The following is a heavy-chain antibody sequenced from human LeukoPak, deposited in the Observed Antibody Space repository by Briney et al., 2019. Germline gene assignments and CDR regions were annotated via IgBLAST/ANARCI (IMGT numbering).Heavy chain of an antibody. CDR2: INHSGST. Sequence: SETLSLTCAVYGGSFSGYYWSWIRQPPGKGLEWIGEINHSGSTNYNPSLKSRVTISVDTSKNQFSLKLSSATAADTAVYYCARGTRPFDYWGRGTLVTVSS. CDR3: ARGTRPFDY. J-gene: IGHJ4*02. CDR1: GGSFSGYY. V-gene: IGHV4-34*01.